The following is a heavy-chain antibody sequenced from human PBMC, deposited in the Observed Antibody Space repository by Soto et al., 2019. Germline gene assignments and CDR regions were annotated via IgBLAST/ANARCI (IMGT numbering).Heavy chain of an antibody. Sequence: PGGSLRLSCAASGFTFSSYAMSWVRQAPGKGLEWVSAISGSGGRTKDADSVKGRFTISRDNARNTLYLRMNSLRAEDTAVYYCARDNNWSYDSWGRGTLVTVSS. CDR1: GFTFSSYA. CDR3: ARDNNWSYDS. J-gene: IGHJ4*02. D-gene: IGHD1-1*01. V-gene: IGHV3-23*01. CDR2: ISGSGGRT.